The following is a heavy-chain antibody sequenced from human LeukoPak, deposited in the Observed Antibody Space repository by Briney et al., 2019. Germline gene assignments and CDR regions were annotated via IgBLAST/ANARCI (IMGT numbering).Heavy chain of an antibody. J-gene: IGHJ6*03. CDR3: ARQYYYYMDV. V-gene: IGHV3-48*03. Sequence: GGSLRLSCAASGFTFSSYEMNWVRQAPGKGLEWVSYISSSGSTIYYADSVKGRFTISRDNAENSLYLQMNSLRAEDTAVYYCARQYYYYMDVWGKGTTVTVSS. CDR1: GFTFSSYE. CDR2: ISSSGSTI.